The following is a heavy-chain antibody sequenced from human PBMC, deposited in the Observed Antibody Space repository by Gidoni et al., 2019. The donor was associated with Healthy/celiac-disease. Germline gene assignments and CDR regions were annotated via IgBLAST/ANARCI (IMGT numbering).Heavy chain of an antibody. Sequence: QVQLVESGGGLVKPGGSLRLSCSASGLPFSDYYMSWIRQAPGKGLEWVSYISSSGSTIYYADSVKGRFTISRDNAKNSLYLQMNSLRAEDTAVYYCARDPIVATIPFDYWGQGTLVTVSS. CDR3: ARDPIVATIPFDY. CDR1: GLPFSDYY. CDR2: ISSSGSTI. J-gene: IGHJ4*02. V-gene: IGHV3-11*01. D-gene: IGHD5-12*01.